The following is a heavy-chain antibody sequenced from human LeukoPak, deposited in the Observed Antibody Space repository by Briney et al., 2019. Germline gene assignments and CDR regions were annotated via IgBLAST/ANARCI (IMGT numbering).Heavy chain of an antibody. CDR1: GGSISSSNYY. D-gene: IGHD3-3*01. J-gene: IGHJ4*02. CDR2: IYYSGST. V-gene: IGHV4-39*07. CDR3: ARTLTSTIFGVVIYFDY. Sequence: SETLSLTCTVSGGSISSSNYYRGWIRQPPGKGLEWIGSIYYSGSTYYNPSLKSRVTISVDTSKNQFSLKLSSVTAADTAVYYCARTLTSTIFGVVIYFDYWGQGTLVTVSS.